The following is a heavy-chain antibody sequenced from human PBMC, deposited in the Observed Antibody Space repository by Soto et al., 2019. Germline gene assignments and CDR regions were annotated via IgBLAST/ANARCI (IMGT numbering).Heavy chain of an antibody. CDR3: GRKSVTSWFDP. Sequence: PGGSLRLSCAASGFTFSSYWMNWVRQAPGKGLEWVANIKQDGSEKYYVDSVKGRFTISRDNAKNSLYLQMNNLRAEATAAHYCGRKSVTSWFDPWGQGTLVTVSS. V-gene: IGHV3-7*03. D-gene: IGHD4-17*01. CDR2: IKQDGSEK. J-gene: IGHJ5*02. CDR1: GFTFSSYW.